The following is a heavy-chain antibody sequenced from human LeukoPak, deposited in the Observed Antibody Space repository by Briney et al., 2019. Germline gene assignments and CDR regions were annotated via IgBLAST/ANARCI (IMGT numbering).Heavy chain of an antibody. D-gene: IGHD3-22*01. CDR3: SARNEYYYDSSGYYDY. V-gene: IGHV1-2*06. CDR1: GYTFTGYY. J-gene: IGHJ4*02. Sequence: ASVKVSCTASGYTFTGYYMHWVRQAPGQGLEWMGRINPNSGGTNYAQKFQGRVTMTRDTSISTAYMELSRLRSDDTAVYYCSARNEYYYDSSGYYDYWGQGTLVTVSS. CDR2: INPNSGGT.